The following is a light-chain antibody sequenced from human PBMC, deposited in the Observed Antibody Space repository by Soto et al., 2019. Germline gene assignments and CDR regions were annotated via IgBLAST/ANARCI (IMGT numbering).Light chain of an antibody. Sequence: QSVLTQPRSVSGSPGQSVTISCSGTSSDVGGYEYVSWYQQHPGKAPTLIIYHVAQRPSGVPDRFSASKSGTTASLTISGLQAEDEAEYFCCSYAAGQTLVFGGGTKLTVL. J-gene: IGLJ2*01. V-gene: IGLV2-11*01. CDR2: HVA. CDR3: CSYAAGQTLV. CDR1: SSDVGGYEY.